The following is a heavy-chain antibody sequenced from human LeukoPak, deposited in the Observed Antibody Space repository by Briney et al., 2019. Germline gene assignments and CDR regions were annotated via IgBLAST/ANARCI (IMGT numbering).Heavy chain of an antibody. Sequence: PSETLSLTCAVYGGSFSGYYWSWIRQPPGEGLEWIGEINHSGSTYYNPSLKSRVTISVDTSKNQFSLKLSSVTAADTAVYYCARSVTTHYDFWSGYPLQFDPWGQGTLVTVSS. V-gene: IGHV4-34*09. CDR3: ARSVTTHYDFWSGYPLQFDP. D-gene: IGHD3-3*01. CDR1: GGSFSGYY. J-gene: IGHJ5*02. CDR2: INHSGST.